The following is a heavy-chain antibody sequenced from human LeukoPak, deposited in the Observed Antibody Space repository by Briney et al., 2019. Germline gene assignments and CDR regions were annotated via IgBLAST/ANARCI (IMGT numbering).Heavy chain of an antibody. CDR3: AREGAGSKYAFDI. D-gene: IGHD1-26*01. CDR2: IYYSGST. J-gene: IGHJ3*02. Sequence: SETLSLTCTVSGGSISSGGYYWNWIRQHPGKGLEWIGYIYYSGSTYYNPSLKSRVTISVDTSKNQFSLKLSSVTAADTAVYYCAREGAGSKYAFDIWGQGTMVTVSS. CDR1: GGSISSGGYY. V-gene: IGHV4-31*03.